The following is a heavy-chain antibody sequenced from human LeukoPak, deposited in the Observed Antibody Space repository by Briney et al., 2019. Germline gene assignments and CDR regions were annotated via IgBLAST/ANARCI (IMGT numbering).Heavy chain of an antibody. V-gene: IGHV4-59*01. D-gene: IGHD1-26*01. Sequence: SETLSLTCTVPGAPIRCYYWTWIRQPPGKGLEWIGYIFYSGSTHYNASLKSRVTLSVDTPKKHFSLRLSSVTAADTAVYYCASLGGSGRYSDAFDIWGQGTMVTVSS. CDR3: ASLGGSGRYSDAFDI. CDR1: GAPIRCYY. CDR2: IFYSGST. J-gene: IGHJ3*02.